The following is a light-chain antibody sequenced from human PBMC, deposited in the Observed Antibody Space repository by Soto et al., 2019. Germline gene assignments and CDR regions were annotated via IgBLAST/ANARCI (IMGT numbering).Light chain of an antibody. CDR1: QSVSSN. J-gene: IGKJ2*01. CDR2: GAS. Sequence: EIVMTQSPATLSVSPGERATLSCRASQSVSSNFAWYQQKPGQPPRLLIYGASTRATGIPARFSGSGSGTEFTLTISSLQSEDFAVYYCQQYNSWPPVMYTFGQGTKLEIK. CDR3: QQYNSWPPVMYT. V-gene: IGKV3-15*01.